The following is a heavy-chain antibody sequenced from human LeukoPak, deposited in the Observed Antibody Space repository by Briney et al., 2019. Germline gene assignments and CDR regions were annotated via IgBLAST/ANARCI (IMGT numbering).Heavy chain of an antibody. D-gene: IGHD2-21*02. V-gene: IGHV1-46*01. Sequence: ASVKVSCKASGYTFTSYYMHWVRQAPGQGREGMGIINPSGGSTSYAQKFQGRVTMTRDMSTSTVYMELSSLRSEDTAVYYCARVGGYCGGDCFEAFDIWGQGTMVTVSS. CDR1: GYTFTSYY. CDR2: INPSGGST. J-gene: IGHJ3*02. CDR3: ARVGGYCGGDCFEAFDI.